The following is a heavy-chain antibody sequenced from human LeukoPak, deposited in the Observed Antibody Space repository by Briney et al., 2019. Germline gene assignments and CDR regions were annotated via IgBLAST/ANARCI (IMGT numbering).Heavy chain of an antibody. CDR1: GGSISGATYY. D-gene: IGHD3-3*01. Sequence: SETLSLTCTVSGGSISGATYYWNWIRQPAGKGLEWIGRIYTTGSTHYNPSLKGRLTISVDTSKNQLSLELSFVTAADTAVYYCAREGGTIYFDSWGQGTLVTVSS. CDR3: AREGGTIYFDS. CDR2: IYTTGST. J-gene: IGHJ4*02. V-gene: IGHV4-61*02.